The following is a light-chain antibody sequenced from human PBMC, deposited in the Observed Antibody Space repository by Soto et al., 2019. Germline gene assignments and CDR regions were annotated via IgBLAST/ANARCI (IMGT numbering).Light chain of an antibody. CDR2: DAS. Sequence: DIQMTQSPSSLSASVGDRVTITCQASQDISNYLNWYQQKPGKAPKLLIYDASNLETGVPSRFSGSGSETDFTFTISSLQPEDIATYYCQQYDNIPLTFGPGTKVDIK. V-gene: IGKV1-33*01. CDR3: QQYDNIPLT. J-gene: IGKJ3*01. CDR1: QDISNY.